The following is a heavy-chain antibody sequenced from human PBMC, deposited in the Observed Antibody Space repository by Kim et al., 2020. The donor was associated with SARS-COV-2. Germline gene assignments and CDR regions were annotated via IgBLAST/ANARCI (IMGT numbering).Heavy chain of an antibody. CDR2: ISNYNGNT. J-gene: IGHJ6*02. Sequence: ASVKVSCKAFGNIFTTYGISWVRQAPGQGLEWMGRISNYNGNTNYAQKLHDRVTMTTDTSTSTAYMELRSLRSDDTAVYYCARETVIAANYYGMDVWGQGTTVTVSS. V-gene: IGHV1-18*01. CDR3: ARETVIAANYYGMDV. CDR1: GNIFTTYG. D-gene: IGHD4-4*01.